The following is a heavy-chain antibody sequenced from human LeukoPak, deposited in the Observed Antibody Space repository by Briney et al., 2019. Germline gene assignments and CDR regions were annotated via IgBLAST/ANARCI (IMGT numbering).Heavy chain of an antibody. Sequence: GGSLRLSCAASGFTFSSYAMHWVRQAPGKGLEWVAVISYDGSNKYYADSVKGRFTISRDNSKNTLYLQMNSPRAEDTAVYYCARGHQWLASYFDYWGQGTLVTVSS. CDR1: GFTFSSYA. D-gene: IGHD6-19*01. CDR2: ISYDGSNK. J-gene: IGHJ4*02. CDR3: ARGHQWLASYFDY. V-gene: IGHV3-30-3*01.